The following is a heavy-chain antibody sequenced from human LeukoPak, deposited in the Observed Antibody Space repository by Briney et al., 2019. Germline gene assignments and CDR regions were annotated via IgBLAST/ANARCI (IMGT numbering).Heavy chain of an antibody. V-gene: IGHV4-38-2*02. CDR2: IYHSGST. CDR1: GYSISSGYY. J-gene: IGHJ4*02. D-gene: IGHD3-16*01. Sequence: SETLSLTCTVSGYSISSGYYWGWIRQPPGKGLEWIGSIYHSGSTYYNPSLKSRVTISVDTSKNQFSLRLSSVTAADTAVYYCARDRLGLFDYWGQGTLVTVSS. CDR3: ARDRLGLFDY.